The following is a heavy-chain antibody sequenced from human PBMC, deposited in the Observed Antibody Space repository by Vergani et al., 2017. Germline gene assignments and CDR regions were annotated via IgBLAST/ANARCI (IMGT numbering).Heavy chain of an antibody. Sequence: QVQLVESGGGVVQPGRSLRLSCAASGFTFSSYGIHWVRQAPGKGLEWVAVIWYDGTNKYYADSVKGRFTISRDNSKNTLYLQMNSLRAEDTAVYYCARDFLTRVTTLDYYYMGVWGKGTTVTVSS. CDR2: IWYDGTNK. J-gene: IGHJ6*03. V-gene: IGHV3-33*01. CDR1: GFTFSSYG. D-gene: IGHD1-1*01. CDR3: ARDFLTRVTTLDYYYMGV.